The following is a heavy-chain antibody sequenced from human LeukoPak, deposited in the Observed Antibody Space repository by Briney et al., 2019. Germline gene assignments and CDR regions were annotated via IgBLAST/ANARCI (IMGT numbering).Heavy chain of an antibody. CDR2: MNPNSGNT. V-gene: IGHV1-8*03. D-gene: IGHD6-13*01. CDR3: VSSRGAFDI. Sequence: DSVKVSCKASGYTFTSYDINWVRQATGQGLEWMGWMNPNSGNTGYAQKFQGRVTITRDTSISTAYMELSSLRSEDTAVYYCVSSRGAFDIWGQGTMVTVSS. J-gene: IGHJ3*02. CDR1: GYTFTSYD.